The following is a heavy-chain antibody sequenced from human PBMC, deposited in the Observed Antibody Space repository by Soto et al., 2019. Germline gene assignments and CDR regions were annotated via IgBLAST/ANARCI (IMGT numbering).Heavy chain of an antibody. D-gene: IGHD4-17*01. V-gene: IGHV3-23*01. Sequence: GSLRLSCAASGFTFSSYSMNWVRQAPGKGLEWVENINGGGSKTYYADYVKGRFTISRDNSKNTLYLQMNSLRAEDTAVYYCAKGGDYGDPLSFDYWGQGTLVTVSS. J-gene: IGHJ4*02. CDR1: GFTFSSYS. CDR3: AKGGDYGDPLSFDY. CDR2: INGGGSKT.